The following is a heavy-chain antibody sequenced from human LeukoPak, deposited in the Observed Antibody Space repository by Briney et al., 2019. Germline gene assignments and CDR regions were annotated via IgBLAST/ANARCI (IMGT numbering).Heavy chain of an antibody. Sequence: ASVTVSFKSSAYTFTSCDINWVRQAPGQGLEWMEWMNPNSGNTGYGQSFQGRITMTRDISIGTAYMELSNLTSEDTAIYYCTRGSSGRRDNWGQGTLVTVSA. D-gene: IGHD6-19*01. CDR2: MNPNSGNT. CDR3: TRGSSGRRDN. V-gene: IGHV1-8*01. CDR1: AYTFTSCD. J-gene: IGHJ4*02.